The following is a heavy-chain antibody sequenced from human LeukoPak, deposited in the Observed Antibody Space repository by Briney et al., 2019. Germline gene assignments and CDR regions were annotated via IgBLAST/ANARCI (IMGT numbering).Heavy chain of an antibody. CDR2: FDPEDGET. J-gene: IGHJ6*02. V-gene: IGHV1-24*01. CDR1: GYTLTELS. D-gene: IGHD2-2*01. Sequence: RASVKVSCKVPGYTLTELSMHWVRQAPGKGLEWMGGFDPEDGETIYAQKFQGRVTMTEDTSTDTAYMELSSLRSEDTAVYYCATQGRTQLPIRFFYYYYGMDVWGQGTTVTVSS. CDR3: ATQGRTQLPIRFFYYYYGMDV.